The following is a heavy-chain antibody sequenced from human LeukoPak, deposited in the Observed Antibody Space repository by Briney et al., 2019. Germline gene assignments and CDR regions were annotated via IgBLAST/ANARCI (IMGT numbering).Heavy chain of an antibody. CDR1: GYTFTGYY. V-gene: IGHV1-2*02. J-gene: IGHJ4*02. Sequence: ASVKVSCKASGYTFTGYYMHWVRQAPGQGLEWMEWINPNSGGTNYAQKFQGRVTMTRDTPICTAYMELSRLRSDDTAVYYCARLQADYWGQGTLVTVSS. CDR2: INPNSGGT. CDR3: ARLQADY.